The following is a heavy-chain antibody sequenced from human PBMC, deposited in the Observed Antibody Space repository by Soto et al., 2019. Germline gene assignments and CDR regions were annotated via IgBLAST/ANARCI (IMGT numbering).Heavy chain of an antibody. J-gene: IGHJ4*02. V-gene: IGHV3-23*01. CDR2: ISVTGDT. Sequence: GGSLRLSCAASGFTFSSYAMNWVRQVPGKGPEWVSHISVTGDTYYADSVKGRFTVSRDNSKNTLFLQMNSLRAEDTAVYYCAKSLSMATSFDYWGQGTPVTVSS. D-gene: IGHD2-21*01. CDR1: GFTFSSYA. CDR3: AKSLSMATSFDY.